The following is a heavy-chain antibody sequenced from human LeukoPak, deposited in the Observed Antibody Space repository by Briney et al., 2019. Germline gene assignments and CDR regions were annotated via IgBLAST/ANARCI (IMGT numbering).Heavy chain of an antibody. Sequence: ASVKVSCKSSGYTFTGYYMHWVRQAPGQGLEWMEWINPNSGGTNYAQKFQGRVTMTRDTSISTAYMELSRLRSDDTAVYYCAREYCSGRICYLNYYYYGMDVWGQGTTVTVSS. CDR1: GYTFTGYY. V-gene: IGHV1-2*02. CDR3: AREYCSGRICYLNYYYYGMDV. D-gene: IGHD2-15*01. CDR2: INPNSGGT. J-gene: IGHJ6*02.